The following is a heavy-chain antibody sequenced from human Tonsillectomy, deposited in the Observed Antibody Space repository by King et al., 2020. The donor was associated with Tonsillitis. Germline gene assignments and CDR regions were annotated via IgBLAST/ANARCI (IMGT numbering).Heavy chain of an antibody. CDR3: ARGASGTYYRFDY. J-gene: IGHJ4*02. Sequence: VQLVESGGGLVQPGGSLRLSCAASGFSFSSYHMNWVRQAPGRGLEWVSTVNLGGGTYYADSVQGRFTISRDNSKNALFLEMNSLRAEDTAVYYCARGASGTYYRFDYWGQGALVTVSS. D-gene: IGHD3-10*01. V-gene: IGHV3-23*04. CDR1: GFSFSSYH. CDR2: VNLGGGT.